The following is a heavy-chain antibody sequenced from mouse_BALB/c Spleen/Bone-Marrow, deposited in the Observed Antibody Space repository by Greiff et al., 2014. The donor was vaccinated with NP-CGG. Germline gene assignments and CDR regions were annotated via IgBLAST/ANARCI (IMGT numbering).Heavy chain of an antibody. V-gene: IGHV5-6*02. J-gene: IGHJ4*01. Sequence: VKLVESGGDLVKPGGSLKLSCAASGFXXSXXXXXXXXXXXXXXXXXXXXINSGGSYTYYPDSVMGRFTISRDNAKNTLYLQXXXXXXXXTAMYYCTXXXXXDERTDMDYWGHGTSVTVSS. CDR2: INSGGSYT. D-gene: IGHD1-1*01. CDR1: GFXXSXXX. CDR3: TXXXXXDERTDMDY.